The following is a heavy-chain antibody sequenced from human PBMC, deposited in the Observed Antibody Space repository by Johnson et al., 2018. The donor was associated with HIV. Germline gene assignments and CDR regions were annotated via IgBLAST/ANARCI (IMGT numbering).Heavy chain of an antibody. J-gene: IGHJ3*02. CDR2: INSDGSST. D-gene: IGHD3-10*01. CDR1: GFTFSSYG. Sequence: VQLVESGGGVVQPGGSLRLSCAASGFTFSSYGMHWVRQAPGKGLVWVSRINSDGSSTSYADSVKGRFTISRDNAKNTLYLHMNSLRAEDTAVYYCARVQLLADDVFNIWGQGTMVTVSS. V-gene: IGHV3-74*02. CDR3: ARVQLLADDVFNI.